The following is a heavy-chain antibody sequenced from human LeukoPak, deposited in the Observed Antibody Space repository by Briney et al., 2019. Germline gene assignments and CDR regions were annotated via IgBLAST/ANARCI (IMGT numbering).Heavy chain of an antibody. CDR1: GFIVSSSE. Sequence: GGSLRLSCAASGFIVSSSEMSWVRQAPGKGLEWVSSISGGSTYHADSRKGRFTISRDNSKNTLHLQMNSLRAEDTAVYYCAELGITMIGGVWGKGTTVTISS. J-gene: IGHJ6*04. CDR2: ISGGST. CDR3: AELGITMIGGV. V-gene: IGHV3-38-3*01. D-gene: IGHD3-10*02.